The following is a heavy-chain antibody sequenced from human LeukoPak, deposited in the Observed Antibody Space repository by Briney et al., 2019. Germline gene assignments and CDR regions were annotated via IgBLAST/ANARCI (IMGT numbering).Heavy chain of an antibody. CDR1: GFTFSSYS. Sequence: KAGGSLRLSCAASGFTFSSYSMNWVRQAPGKGLGWVSSISSSSSYIYYADSVKGRFTISRDNAKNSLYLQMNSLRAEDTAVYYCARNPIYSGYDRAIDPWGQGTLVTVSS. V-gene: IGHV3-21*01. J-gene: IGHJ5*02. D-gene: IGHD5-12*01. CDR2: ISSSSSYI. CDR3: ARNPIYSGYDRAIDP.